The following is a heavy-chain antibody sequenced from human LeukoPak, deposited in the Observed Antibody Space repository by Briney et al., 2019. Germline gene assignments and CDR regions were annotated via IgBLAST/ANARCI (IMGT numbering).Heavy chain of an antibody. CDR2: ISGSGGST. J-gene: IGHJ4*02. CDR3: ARDAIYGGKTFDY. CDR1: GSTFTTYA. V-gene: IGHV3-23*01. D-gene: IGHD4-23*01. Sequence: GGSLRLFCVASGSTFTTYALSWLLQPPGKGLERVPGISGSGGSTYYADSVKGRFTISRDNAKNSLYLQMNSLRAEDTAVYYCARDAIYGGKTFDYWGQGTLVTVSS.